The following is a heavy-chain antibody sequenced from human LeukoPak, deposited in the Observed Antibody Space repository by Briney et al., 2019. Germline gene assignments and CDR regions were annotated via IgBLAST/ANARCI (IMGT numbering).Heavy chain of an antibody. CDR1: GFNFSGYS. V-gene: IGHV3-21*01. D-gene: IGHD3-10*01. Sequence: GGSLRLSCAASGFNFSGYSMNWVRQAPGKGLEWVSSIRSGGSYIYYADSVKGRFTISRDNAKNSLYLQMNSLRAEDTAVYYCASSHFYGLGPFFPFDYWGQGTLVTVSS. CDR2: IRSGGSYI. CDR3: ASSHFYGLGPFFPFDY. J-gene: IGHJ4*02.